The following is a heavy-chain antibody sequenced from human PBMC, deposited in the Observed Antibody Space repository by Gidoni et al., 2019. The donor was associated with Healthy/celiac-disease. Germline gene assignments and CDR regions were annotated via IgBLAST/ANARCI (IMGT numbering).Heavy chain of an antibody. CDR2: IKQDGSEK. V-gene: IGHV3-7*01. D-gene: IGHD3-22*01. J-gene: IGHJ4*02. Sequence: SWVRQAPGKGLEWVANIKQDGSEKYYVDSVKGRFTISRDNAKNSLYLQMNSLRAEDTAVYYCAREGHYYDSSGYYYGLNFDYWGQGTLVTVSS. CDR3: AREGHYYDSSGYYYGLNFDY.